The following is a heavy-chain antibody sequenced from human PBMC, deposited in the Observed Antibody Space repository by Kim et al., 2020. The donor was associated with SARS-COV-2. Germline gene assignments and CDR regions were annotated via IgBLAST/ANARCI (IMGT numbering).Heavy chain of an antibody. V-gene: IGHV4-59*09. CDR3: ARGYSSSWYYFDY. J-gene: IGHJ4*02. Sequence: YNPSLKSRVTISVDTSKNQFSLKLSSVTAADTAVYYCARGYSSSWYYFDYWGQGTLVTVSS. D-gene: IGHD6-13*01.